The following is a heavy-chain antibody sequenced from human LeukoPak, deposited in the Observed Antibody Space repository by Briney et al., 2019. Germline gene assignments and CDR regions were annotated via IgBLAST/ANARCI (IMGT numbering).Heavy chain of an antibody. Sequence: PGRPLRLSCAASGFTFSSYGMHWVRQAPGKGLEWVAVISYDGSNKYYADSVKGRFTISRDNSKNTLYLQMNSLRAEDTAVYYCAKDPFRYYYDSSGYYHVPLPYFNYWGQGTLVTVSS. J-gene: IGHJ4*02. D-gene: IGHD3-22*01. CDR3: AKDPFRYYYDSSGYYHVPLPYFNY. V-gene: IGHV3-30*18. CDR2: ISYDGSNK. CDR1: GFTFSSYG.